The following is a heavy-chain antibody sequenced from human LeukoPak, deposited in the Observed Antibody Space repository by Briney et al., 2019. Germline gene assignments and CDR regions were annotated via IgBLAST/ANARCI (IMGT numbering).Heavy chain of an antibody. J-gene: IGHJ3*02. D-gene: IGHD2-15*01. CDR1: GFTFRDFP. CDR3: AKKMQRLSVVVSDAFDS. CDR2: ISRSGSAT. Sequence: GGSLRLSCAASGFTFRDFPMRGVRPAPGKGLEWVSAISRSGSATYYADAVKGRFPICSDNSNNTLFLQMNSLRGEETAVYYCAKKMQRLSVVVSDAFDSWGQGRLVTVSS. V-gene: IGHV3-23*01.